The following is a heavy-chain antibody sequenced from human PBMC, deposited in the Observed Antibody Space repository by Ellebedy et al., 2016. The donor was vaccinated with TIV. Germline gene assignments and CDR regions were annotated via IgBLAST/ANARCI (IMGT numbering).Heavy chain of an antibody. Sequence: GESLKISCAASGFTFSGYALTWVRQTPGKGLEWVSGISSRGDSTYYTDSVKGRFTISRDNAKNSLYLQMSSLRVEDTAVYYCARRSQHFDWLLGAALDIWGQGAMVTVSS. J-gene: IGHJ3*02. CDR1: GFTFSGYA. CDR3: ARRSQHFDWLLGAALDI. D-gene: IGHD3-9*01. CDR2: ISSRGDST. V-gene: IGHV3-23*01.